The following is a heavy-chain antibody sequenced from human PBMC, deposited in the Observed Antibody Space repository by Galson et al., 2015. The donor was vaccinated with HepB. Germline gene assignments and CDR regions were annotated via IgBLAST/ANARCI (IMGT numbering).Heavy chain of an antibody. Sequence: CAISGDSVSSNTVGWDWIRQSPSRGLEWLGRTYYRSKWSNDYAVSVKSRITITPDTSKNQFSLQLNSVTPVDKAVYYCARSIHLGRGFDSWGQGTLVTVSS. D-gene: IGHD7-27*01. CDR3: ARSIHLGRGFDS. J-gene: IGHJ4*02. CDR2: TYYRSKWSN. V-gene: IGHV6-1*01. CDR1: GDSVSSNTVG.